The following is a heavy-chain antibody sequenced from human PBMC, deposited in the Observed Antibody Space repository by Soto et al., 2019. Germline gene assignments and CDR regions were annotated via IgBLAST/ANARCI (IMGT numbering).Heavy chain of an antibody. Sequence: QITLKESGPTLVKPTQTLTLTCTFSGFSLSTRGVGVGWIRQPPGKALEWLALIYWDDDKRYSPSLKSRLTITKDTPKNQVVLTMTNMDPVDTATYDCAHGAITNWCDPWGQGTLVTVSS. CDR1: GFSLSTRGVG. J-gene: IGHJ5*02. CDR3: AHGAITNWCDP. CDR2: IYWDDDK. V-gene: IGHV2-5*02. D-gene: IGHD2-2*01.